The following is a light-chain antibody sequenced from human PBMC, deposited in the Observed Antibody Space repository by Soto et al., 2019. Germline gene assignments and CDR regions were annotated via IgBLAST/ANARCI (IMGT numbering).Light chain of an antibody. J-gene: IGKJ4*01. Sequence: DIQMTQSPSSLSASVGDRVTITCRASQAISNYLAWYQQKPGKVPKLLIYGAFTLHSGVPSRFSGSGSETSFTLTISSLQPEDFATYYCQQLNSYPLTFGGGTKVDIK. CDR1: QAISNY. CDR2: GAF. V-gene: IGKV1-27*01. CDR3: QQLNSYPLT.